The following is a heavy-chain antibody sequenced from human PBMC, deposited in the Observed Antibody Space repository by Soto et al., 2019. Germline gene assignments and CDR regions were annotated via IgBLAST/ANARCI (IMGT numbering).Heavy chain of an antibody. J-gene: IGHJ4*02. Sequence: ASVKVSCKASGFTFTGYYIHWVRQAPGQGLEWMGWIKSDGGDPKYAQKFQDRVTMTRDTSMNTVYMELSSLRPDDSAVYYCARDERSYGEPPFDYWGQGTLVTVSS. CDR3: ARDERSYGEPPFDY. CDR1: GFTFTGYY. CDR2: IKSDGGDP. D-gene: IGHD3-16*01. V-gene: IGHV1-2*02.